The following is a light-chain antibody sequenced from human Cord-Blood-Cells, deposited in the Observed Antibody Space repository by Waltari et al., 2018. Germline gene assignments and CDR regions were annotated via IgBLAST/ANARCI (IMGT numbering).Light chain of an antibody. CDR3: QTWGTGIGV. V-gene: IGLV4-69*01. Sequence: QLVLTQSPSASASLGASVKLTCTLSSGHSSYAIAWHQQQPEKGPRYLKKLNSDGSHSKGDVIPDRFSVSSSGAERYLTISSLQSEDEADYYCQTWGTGIGVFGGGTKLTVL. CDR1: SGHSSYA. J-gene: IGLJ3*02. CDR2: LNSDGSH.